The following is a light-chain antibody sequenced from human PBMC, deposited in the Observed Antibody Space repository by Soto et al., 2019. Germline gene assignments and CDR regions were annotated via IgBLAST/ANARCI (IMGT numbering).Light chain of an antibody. V-gene: IGKV3-20*01. J-gene: IGKJ1*01. CDR3: QHYDRSPTWT. Sequence: EIVLTQSPGTPSLSPGERATLSCRASQSVSSSSLAWYQQKPGQAPRLLIYGASSRATGTPDRFSGSGSGTDFTLTISRLEAEDFAVYYCQHYDRSPTWTFGQGTKVDIK. CDR1: QSVSSSS. CDR2: GAS.